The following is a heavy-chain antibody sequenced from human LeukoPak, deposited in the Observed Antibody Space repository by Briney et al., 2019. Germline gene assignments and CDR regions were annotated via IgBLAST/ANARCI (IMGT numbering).Heavy chain of an antibody. CDR3: AKDRGSSSWYLSPDLDY. CDR2: ISGSGGST. CDR1: GFTFSSYA. V-gene: IGHV3-23*01. Sequence: PGGSLRLSCAASGFTFSSYAMSWVRQAPGKGLEWVSAISGSGGSTYYADSVKGRFTISRDNSKNTLYLQMNSLRAEDTAVYYCAKDRGSSSWYLSPDLDYWGQGTLVTVSS. J-gene: IGHJ4*02. D-gene: IGHD6-13*01.